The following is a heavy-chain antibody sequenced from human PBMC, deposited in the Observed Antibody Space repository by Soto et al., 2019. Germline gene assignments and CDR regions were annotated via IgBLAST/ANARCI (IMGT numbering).Heavy chain of an antibody. V-gene: IGHV4-31*03. CDR3: AREYSSSWHDAFDI. J-gene: IGHJ3*02. CDR2: IYYSGST. D-gene: IGHD6-13*01. Sequence: SETLSLTFTVSGGSISSGGYYWSWIRQHPGKGLEWIGYIYYSGSTYYNPSLKSRVTISVDTSKNQFSLKLSSVTAADTAVYYCAREYSSSWHDAFDIWGQGTMVTVSS. CDR1: GGSISSGGYY.